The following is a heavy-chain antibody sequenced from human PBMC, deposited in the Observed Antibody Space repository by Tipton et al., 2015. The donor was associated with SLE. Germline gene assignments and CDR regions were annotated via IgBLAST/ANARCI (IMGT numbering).Heavy chain of an antibody. D-gene: IGHD6-25*01. CDR3: ASSGGY. J-gene: IGHJ4*02. CDR2: ISSSGGST. V-gene: IGHV3-48*01. CDR1: GYTFSSYS. Sequence: SLRLSCAASGYTFSSYSMNWVRRAPGKGLEWVSYISSSGGSTYYADSVKGRFTISRDNSKNTLYLQMNSLRAEDTAVYYCASSGGYWGQGTLVTVSS.